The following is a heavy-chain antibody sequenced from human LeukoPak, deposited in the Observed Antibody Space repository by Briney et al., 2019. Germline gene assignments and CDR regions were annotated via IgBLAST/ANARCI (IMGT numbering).Heavy chain of an antibody. CDR1: GFTFSSYG. J-gene: IGHJ6*02. Sequence: PGGSLRLSCAASGFTFSSYGMHWVRQAPGKGLEWVTFISYDGSNKYYADSVKGRFTISRDNSKNTLYLQMNSLRAEDTAVYYCARDGGTVIALGMDVWGQGTTVTVSS. V-gene: IGHV3-30*03. CDR2: ISYDGSNK. CDR3: ARDGGTVIALGMDV. D-gene: IGHD4-17*01.